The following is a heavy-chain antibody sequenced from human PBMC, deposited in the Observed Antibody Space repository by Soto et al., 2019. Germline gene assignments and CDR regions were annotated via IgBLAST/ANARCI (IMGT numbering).Heavy chain of an antibody. CDR1: GFTFSSYN. V-gene: IGHV3-30-3*01. CDR2: ISFDGSNQ. D-gene: IGHD2-21*02. J-gene: IGHJ6*02. Sequence: QVRLVESGGGVVQPGRSQRLSCAASGFTFSSYNMEWVRQAPGKGLEWVTVISFDGSNQYYADSVKGRFTISRDNSKNTVFLQMNSLRDEDTAVYYCAREVGTFYYHYGMDVWGQGTTVTVSS. CDR3: AREVGTFYYHYGMDV.